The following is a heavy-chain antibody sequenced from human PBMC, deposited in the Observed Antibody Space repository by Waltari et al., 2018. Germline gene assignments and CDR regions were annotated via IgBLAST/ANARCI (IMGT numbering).Heavy chain of an antibody. CDR2: IYYSGST. Sequence: QVQLQESGPGLVKPSQTLSLTCTVPCGSISSGDYYWSWIRQPPGKGREWIGYIYYSGSTYYNPALKSRVTISVDTSKNQFSLKLSSVTAADTAVYYCARGGVRLWIDYWGQGTLVTVSS. V-gene: IGHV4-30-4*08. CDR1: CGSISSGDYY. D-gene: IGHD3-3*01. CDR3: ARGGVRLWIDY. J-gene: IGHJ4*02.